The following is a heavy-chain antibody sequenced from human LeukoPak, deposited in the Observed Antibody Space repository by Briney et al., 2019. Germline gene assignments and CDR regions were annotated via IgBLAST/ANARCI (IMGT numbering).Heavy chain of an antibody. CDR2: IYTSGST. D-gene: IGHD3-3*01. CDR1: GGSISSYY. Sequence: PSETLSLTCTVSGGSISSYYWSWIRQPAGKGLEWIGRIYTSGSTNYNPSLKSRVTMSVDTSKNQFSLKLSSVTAADTAVYYCAREPTYYDFWSGCLYYGMDVWGQGTTVTVSS. V-gene: IGHV4-4*07. J-gene: IGHJ6*02. CDR3: AREPTYYDFWSGCLYYGMDV.